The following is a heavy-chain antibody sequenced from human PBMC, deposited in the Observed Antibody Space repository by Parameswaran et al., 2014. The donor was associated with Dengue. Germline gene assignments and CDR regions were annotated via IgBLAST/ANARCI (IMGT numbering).Heavy chain of an antibody. J-gene: IGHJ4*02. CDR3: ARFNWNLDY. V-gene: IGHV3-7*04. CDR2: IKQDGSEK. D-gene: IGHD1-20*01. Sequence: VRQAPGKGLEWVANIKQDGSEKYYVDSVKGRFTISRDNAKNSLYLQMNSLRAEDTAVYYCARFNWNLDYWGQGTLVTVSS.